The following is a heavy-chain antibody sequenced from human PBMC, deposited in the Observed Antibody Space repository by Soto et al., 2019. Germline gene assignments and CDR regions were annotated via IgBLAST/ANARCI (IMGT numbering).Heavy chain of an antibody. D-gene: IGHD3-3*01. J-gene: IGHJ3*02. Sequence: GGSLRLSCAASGFTFSSYWMSWVRQAPGKGLEWVANIKQDGSEKYYVDSVKGRFTISIDNAKNSLYLQMNSLRAEDTAVYYCARIFFGSLDAFDIWGQGTMVTVSS. CDR2: IKQDGSEK. V-gene: IGHV3-7*01. CDR1: GFTFSSYW. CDR3: ARIFFGSLDAFDI.